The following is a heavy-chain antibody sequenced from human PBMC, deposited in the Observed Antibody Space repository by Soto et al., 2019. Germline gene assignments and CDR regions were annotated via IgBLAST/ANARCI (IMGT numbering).Heavy chain of an antibody. D-gene: IGHD2-2*01. CDR3: ARDLSLSGDIVVVPAAMSGGWSDYYYGMDV. Sequence: SQTFSLPCAISGDSVSSNSAAWNWIRQSQSRGLEWLGRTYYRSKWYNDYAVSVKSRITINPDTSKNQFSLQLNSVTPEDTAVYYCARDLSLSGDIVVVPAAMSGGWSDYYYGMDVWGQGTTVTVS. CDR1: GDSVSSNSAA. J-gene: IGHJ6*02. V-gene: IGHV6-1*01. CDR2: TYYRSKWYN.